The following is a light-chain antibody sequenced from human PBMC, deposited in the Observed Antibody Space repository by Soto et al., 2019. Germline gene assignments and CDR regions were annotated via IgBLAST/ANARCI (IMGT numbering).Light chain of an antibody. V-gene: IGKV3-20*01. Sequence: EIVLTQSPGTLSLSPGERATLSCRASQSVSSSYLAWYQQKPGQAPRLLIYGASSRATGIPDRFSGSGSGTYFTLTISRLEPEDFAVDYCQQFGSSPEWTFGQGTKVEIK. CDR2: GAS. CDR3: QQFGSSPEWT. CDR1: QSVSSSY. J-gene: IGKJ1*01.